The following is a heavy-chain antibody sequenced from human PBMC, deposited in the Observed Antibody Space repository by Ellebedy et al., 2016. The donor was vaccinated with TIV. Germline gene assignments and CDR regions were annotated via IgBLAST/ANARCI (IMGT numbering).Heavy chain of an antibody. CDR1: GYTFTSYY. V-gene: IGHV1-46*01. J-gene: IGHJ6*03. Sequence: ASVKVSCXASGYTFTSYYMHWVRQAPGQGLEWMGIINPSGGSTSYAQKFQGRVTMTTDTSTSTAYMELRSLRSDDTGVYYCARGTTVEAPYYYMDVWGKGTTVTVSS. CDR3: ARGTTVEAPYYYMDV. CDR2: INPSGGST. D-gene: IGHD4-23*01.